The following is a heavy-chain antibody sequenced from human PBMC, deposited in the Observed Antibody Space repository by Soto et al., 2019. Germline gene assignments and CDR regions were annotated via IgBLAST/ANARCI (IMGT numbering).Heavy chain of an antibody. J-gene: IGHJ6*02. CDR1: GGSISSYY. Sequence: PSETLSLTCTVSGGSISSYYWSWIRQPPGKGLEWIGYIYYSGSTNYNPSLKSRVTISVDTSKNQFSLKLSSVTAADTAVYYCARDGPVDYYDSSGYAYYYYYGMDVWGQGTTVTVSS. V-gene: IGHV4-59*01. CDR3: ARDGPVDYYDSSGYAYYYYYGMDV. D-gene: IGHD3-22*01. CDR2: IYYSGST.